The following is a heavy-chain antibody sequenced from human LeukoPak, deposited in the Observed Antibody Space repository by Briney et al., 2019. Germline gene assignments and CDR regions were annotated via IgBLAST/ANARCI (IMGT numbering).Heavy chain of an antibody. J-gene: IGHJ4*02. CDR1: GFTFSSYS. CDR3: ARAQSHLGYCSGGSCYSHGDY. D-gene: IGHD2-15*01. V-gene: IGHV3-21*01. Sequence: PGGSLRLSCAASGFTFSSYSMNWVRQAPGKGLEWVSSISSSSYIYYADSVKGRFTISRDNAKNSLYLQMSSLRAEDTAVYYCARAQSHLGYCSGGSCYSHGDYWGQGTLVTVSS. CDR2: ISSSSYI.